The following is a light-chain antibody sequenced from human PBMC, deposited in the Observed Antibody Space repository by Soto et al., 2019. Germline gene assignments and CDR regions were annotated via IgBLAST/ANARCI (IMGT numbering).Light chain of an antibody. Sequence: EIVLTQSPGTLSLSPGARAPLSCRARQSVSSSYLAWYQQRPGQAPRLLIYGASTRATGIPARFSGSGSGTEFTLTISSLQSEDFAVYYCQQYNKWPPETFGQGTKVDIK. CDR1: QSVSSSY. CDR3: QQYNKWPPET. V-gene: IGKV3-15*01. J-gene: IGKJ1*01. CDR2: GAS.